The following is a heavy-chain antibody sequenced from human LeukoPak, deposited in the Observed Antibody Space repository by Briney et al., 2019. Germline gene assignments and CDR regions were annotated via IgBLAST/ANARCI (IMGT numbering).Heavy chain of an antibody. V-gene: IGHV4-4*07. D-gene: IGHD3-22*01. CDR1: GGSISSYY. J-gene: IGHJ6*03. CDR3: ARDGSITMIPDYYMDV. Sequence: SETLSLTCTVSGGSISSYYWSWIRQPARKGLEWIGRIYTSGSTNYNPSLKSRVTMSVDTSKNQFSLKLSSVTAADTAVYYCARDGSITMIPDYYMDVWGKGTTVTVSS. CDR2: IYTSGST.